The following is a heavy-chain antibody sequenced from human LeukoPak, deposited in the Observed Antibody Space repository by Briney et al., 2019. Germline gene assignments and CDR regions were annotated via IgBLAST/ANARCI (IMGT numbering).Heavy chain of an antibody. V-gene: IGHV1-18*01. CDR3: ARDQEGFDY. J-gene: IGHJ4*02. CDR1: GYTFTTYG. CDR2: ISAYNNNT. Sequence: ASVKVSCKTSGYTFTTYGFSWVRQAPGQGLEWMGWISAYNNNTNYSQKLQGRVTLTTDTSTSTVHMELSGLRSEDTAVYYCARDQEGFDYWGQGTLVTVSS.